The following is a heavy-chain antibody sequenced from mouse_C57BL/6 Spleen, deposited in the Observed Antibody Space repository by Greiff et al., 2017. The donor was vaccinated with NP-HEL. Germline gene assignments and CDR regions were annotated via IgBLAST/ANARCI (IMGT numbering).Heavy chain of an antibody. V-gene: IGHV7-3*01. Sequence: EVKLVESGGGLVQPGGSLSLSCAASGFTFTDYYMSWVRQPPGKALEWLGFIRNKANGYTTEYSASVKGRFTISRDNSQSILYLQRNALRAEDSATYYCARELTGSYWYFDVWGTGTTVTVSS. CDR1: GFTFTDYY. CDR2: IRNKANGYTT. CDR3: ARELTGSYWYFDV. D-gene: IGHD4-1*01. J-gene: IGHJ1*03.